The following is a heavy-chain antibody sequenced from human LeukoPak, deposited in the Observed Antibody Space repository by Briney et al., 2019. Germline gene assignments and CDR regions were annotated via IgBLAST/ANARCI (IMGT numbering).Heavy chain of an antibody. Sequence: GGSLRLSCAVSGLTFSRYWMSWVRQAPGKGLEWVALISYDGGNKYYADSVKGRFTISRDNSKNTLYLQMNSLRAEDTAVYYCAKGFTYYYYGMDVWGQGTTVTVSS. V-gene: IGHV3-30*18. CDR1: GLTFSRYW. CDR3: AKGFTYYYYGMDV. J-gene: IGHJ6*02. CDR2: ISYDGGNK.